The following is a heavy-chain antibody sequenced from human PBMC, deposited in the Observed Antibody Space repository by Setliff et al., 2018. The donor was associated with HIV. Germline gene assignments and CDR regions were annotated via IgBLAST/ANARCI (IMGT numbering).Heavy chain of an antibody. CDR1: GYTFTSYP. Sequence: ASVKVSCKASGYTFTSYPMHWVRQAPGQGLEWMGVINTSGGSAGYAEKFRGRVTMTRDTSTGTVYMDLRNLRSEDTAAYYCARNQGDSSGWYAGDYWGHGTLVTVSS. V-gene: IGHV1-46*01. D-gene: IGHD6-19*01. J-gene: IGHJ4*01. CDR2: INTSGGSA. CDR3: ARNQGDSSGWYAGDY.